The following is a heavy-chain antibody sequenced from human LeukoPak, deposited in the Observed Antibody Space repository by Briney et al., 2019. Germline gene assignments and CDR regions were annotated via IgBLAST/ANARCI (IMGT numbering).Heavy chain of an antibody. CDR2: MNPNSGNT. Sequence: ASVKVSCKASGYTFTSYDINWVRQATGQGLEWMGWMNPNSGNTGYAQKFQGRVTMTRNTSISTAYMELSSPRSEDTAVYYCARRGVGYYYYGMDVWGQGTTVTVSS. J-gene: IGHJ6*02. CDR3: ARRGVGYYYYGMDV. CDR1: GYTFTSYD. D-gene: IGHD1-26*01. V-gene: IGHV1-8*01.